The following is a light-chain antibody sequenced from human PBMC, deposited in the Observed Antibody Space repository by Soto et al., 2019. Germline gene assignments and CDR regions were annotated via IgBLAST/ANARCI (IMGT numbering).Light chain of an antibody. CDR1: SSDVGGYNY. J-gene: IGLJ2*01. CDR2: DVS. CDR3: SSYAGSNNYVV. Sequence: QSALTQPRSVSGSPGQSVTISCTGTSSDVGGYNYVSWYQQHPGKAPKLMIYDVSKRPSGVPDRFSGSNSGNTASLTISGLQAEDEADYYCSSYAGSNNYVVFGGGTKLTVL. V-gene: IGLV2-11*01.